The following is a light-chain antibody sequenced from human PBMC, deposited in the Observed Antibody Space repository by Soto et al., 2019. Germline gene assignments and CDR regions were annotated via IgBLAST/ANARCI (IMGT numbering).Light chain of an antibody. CDR1: QSVSSSY. CDR3: QQHGGSPIT. CDR2: GAS. Sequence: EIVLTQSPGTLSLSPGERATLSCRASQSVSSSYLAWHQQKPGQTPRLLVYGASSRATGIPDRFSGSGSGTDFTLTINRLEPEDFAVYYCQQHGGSPITFGQGTTGDIK. V-gene: IGKV3-20*01. J-gene: IGKJ1*01.